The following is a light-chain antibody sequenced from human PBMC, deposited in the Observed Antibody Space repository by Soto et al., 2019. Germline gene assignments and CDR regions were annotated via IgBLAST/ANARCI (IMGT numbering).Light chain of an antibody. CDR2: DAS. J-gene: IGKJ2*01. V-gene: IGKV3-15*01. CDR1: QSVSSN. Sequence: EVVIIQSPATLSVSPGERATLSCRATQSVSSNLAWYQQKPGQSPRLLIYDASIRATGIPARFSGSGSGTEFTLTITSLQSEDFAVYYCQQYNNWPQTLGQGTKVDIK. CDR3: QQYNNWPQT.